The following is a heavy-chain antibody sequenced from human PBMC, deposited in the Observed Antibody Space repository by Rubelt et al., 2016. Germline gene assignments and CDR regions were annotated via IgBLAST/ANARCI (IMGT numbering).Heavy chain of an antibody. Sequence: QVQLVQSGAEVKKPGASVKVSCKVSGYTLTELPMHWVRQAPGKGLEWMGGFDPEDGETTYAQKFQGRVTRTEDTSTDTAYMELRSLRSDDTAVYYCARWGGIAARREDYWGQGTLVTVSS. J-gene: IGHJ4*02. CDR1: GYTLTELP. D-gene: IGHD6-6*01. CDR3: ARWGGIAARREDY. CDR2: FDPEDGET. V-gene: IGHV1-24*01.